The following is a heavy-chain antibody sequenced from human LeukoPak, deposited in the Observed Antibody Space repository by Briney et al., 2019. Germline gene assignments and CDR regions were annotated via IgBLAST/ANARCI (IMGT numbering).Heavy chain of an antibody. V-gene: IGHV4-39*07. J-gene: IGHJ4*02. D-gene: IGHD3-10*01. CDR2: IHYSGST. Sequence: SETLSLTCTVSGGSISSSSYYWGWIRQPPGKGLEWIGSIHYSGSTNYNPSLKSRVTISVDTSKYQFSLKLSSVTAADTAVYYCARGYITRGTPFDYWGQGTLVTVSS. CDR3: ARGYITRGTPFDY. CDR1: GGSISSSSYY.